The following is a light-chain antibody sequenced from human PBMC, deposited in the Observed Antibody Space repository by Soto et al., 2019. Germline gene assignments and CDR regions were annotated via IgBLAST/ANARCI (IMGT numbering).Light chain of an antibody. CDR3: SSYAGNNNLI. V-gene: IGLV2-8*01. CDR1: SSDVGGYNY. Sequence: QSALTQPPSASGSPGQSVTISCTGTSSDVGGYNYVSWYQQHPGKAPKLMIYEVSKRPSGVPDRFSGSKSGNTASLTDSGLQAEDEADYYCSSYAGNNNLIFGTGTKLTVL. J-gene: IGLJ1*01. CDR2: EVS.